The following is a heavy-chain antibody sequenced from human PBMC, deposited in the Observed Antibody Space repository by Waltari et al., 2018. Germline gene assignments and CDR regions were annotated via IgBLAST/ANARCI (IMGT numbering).Heavy chain of an antibody. CDR2: IYPGYSYT. J-gene: IGHJ4*02. V-gene: IGHV5-51*01. Sequence: EVQLVQSGAEVNKPGESLKISWKGSGYGFTSNGIGWVRQVPGKGLEWMGIIYPGYSYTRYSPSFQGQVTISADKSISTAYLQWSSLKASDTAMYYCARQPIHYDSFGSLDYWGQGTLVTVSS. CDR1: GYGFTSNG. D-gene: IGHD3-3*01. CDR3: ARQPIHYDSFGSLDY.